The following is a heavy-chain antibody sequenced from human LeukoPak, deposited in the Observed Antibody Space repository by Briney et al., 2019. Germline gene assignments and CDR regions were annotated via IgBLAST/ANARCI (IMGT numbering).Heavy chain of an antibody. J-gene: IGHJ4*02. D-gene: IGHD6-13*01. CDR1: GFTFSSYA. Sequence: GGSLRLSCAASGFTFSSYAMHWVRQAPGKGLEWVAVISYDGSNKYYADSVKGRFTISRDNSKNTLYLQMNSLRAEDTAVYYCARDPGIAAAGTVGYFDSWGRGTLSPSPQ. CDR3: ARDPGIAAAGTVGYFDS. V-gene: IGHV3-30-3*01. CDR2: ISYDGSNK.